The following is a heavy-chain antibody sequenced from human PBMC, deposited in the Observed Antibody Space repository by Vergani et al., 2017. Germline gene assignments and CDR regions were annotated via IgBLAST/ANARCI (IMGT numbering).Heavy chain of an antibody. J-gene: IGHJ3*02. CDR2: INPSGGST. V-gene: IGHV1-46*01. D-gene: IGHD6-19*01. CDR1: GYTFTSYY. CDR3: ARVGVAVAGRGPFDI. Sequence: QVQLVQSGAEVKKPGASVKVSCKASGYTFTSYYMHWVRQAPGQGLEWMGIINPSGGSTSYAQKFQGRATMTRDTSTSTVYMELSSLRSEDTAVYYCARVGVAVAGRGPFDIWGQGTMVTVSS.